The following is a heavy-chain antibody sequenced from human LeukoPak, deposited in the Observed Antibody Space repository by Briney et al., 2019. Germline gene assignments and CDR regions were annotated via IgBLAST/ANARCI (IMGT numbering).Heavy chain of an antibody. CDR2: VNPNSGDT. Sequence: GASVKVSCKASGYTFTGYYMHWVRQAPGQGLEWVGWVNPNSGDTNYAQKFQGRVTMTRDTSISTAYMELSRLRSDDTAVYYCARGDGYYFPTKDYWGQGTLVTVSS. CDR1: GYTFTGYY. D-gene: IGHD3-22*01. J-gene: IGHJ4*02. CDR3: ARGDGYYFPTKDY. V-gene: IGHV1-2*02.